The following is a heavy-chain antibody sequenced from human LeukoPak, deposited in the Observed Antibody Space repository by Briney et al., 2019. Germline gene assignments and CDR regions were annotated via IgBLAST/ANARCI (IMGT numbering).Heavy chain of an antibody. D-gene: IGHD3-22*01. Sequence: GASVKVSCKASGYTFTSYGFTWVRQAPGQGLEWMGWISAYNGNTDYAQKLQGKVTMTTDTSTSTAYMELRSLRSDDTAVYFCAWAYYHDTSSYQGFDFWGQGTLVTVSS. CDR1: GYTFTSYG. CDR3: AWAYYHDTSSYQGFDF. V-gene: IGHV1-18*01. CDR2: ISAYNGNT. J-gene: IGHJ4*02.